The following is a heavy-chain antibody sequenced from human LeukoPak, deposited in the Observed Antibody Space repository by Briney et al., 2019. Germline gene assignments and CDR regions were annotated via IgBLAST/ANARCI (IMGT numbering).Heavy chain of an antibody. CDR3: ARGANYYYYMDV. CDR2: INPNSGGT. J-gene: IGHJ6*03. V-gene: IGHV1-2*02. Sequence: ASVKVSCKASGYTFTGYYMHWVRQAPGQGLEWMGWINPNSGGTNYAQKFQGRVTMTRDTSISTAYMELSRLRPDDTAVYYCARGANYYYYMDVWGKGTTVTVSS. CDR1: GYTFTGYY.